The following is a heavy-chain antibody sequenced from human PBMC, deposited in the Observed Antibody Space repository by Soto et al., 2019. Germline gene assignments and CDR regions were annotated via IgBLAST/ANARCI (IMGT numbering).Heavy chain of an antibody. J-gene: IGHJ4*02. Sequence: PGGSLRLSCAASGFTFSSYGMHWVRQAPGKGLEWVAVISYDGSNKYYADSVKGRFTISRDNSKNTLYLQMNSLRAEDTAVYYCAKDQDYYDSSDRATGYLDYWGQGTLVTISS. CDR3: AKDQDYYDSSDRATGYLDY. CDR1: GFTFSSYG. D-gene: IGHD3-22*01. CDR2: ISYDGSNK. V-gene: IGHV3-30*18.